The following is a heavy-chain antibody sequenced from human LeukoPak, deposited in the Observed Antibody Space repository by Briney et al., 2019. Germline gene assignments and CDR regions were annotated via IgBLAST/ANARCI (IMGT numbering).Heavy chain of an antibody. CDR3: ARGAIEMGTTNAFDI. CDR1: GYNFINYW. D-gene: IGHD5-24*01. CDR2: IHPGDSDT. V-gene: IGHV5-51*01. J-gene: IGHJ3*02. Sequence: GESLKISCKGSGYNFINYWIGWVRQMPGKGLEWMGIIHPGDSDTRYSPSFQGQVTISVDKSISTAYVQWSSLKASDTAMYYCARGAIEMGTTNAFDIWGQGTMVTVSS.